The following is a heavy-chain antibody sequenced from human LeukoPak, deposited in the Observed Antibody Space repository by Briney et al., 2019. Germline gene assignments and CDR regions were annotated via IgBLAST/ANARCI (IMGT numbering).Heavy chain of an antibody. CDR1: GYSFTSYY. CDR2: INPSGGST. D-gene: IGHD3-3*01. CDR3: ARDPYYDFWSGYYRGYYYYGMDV. Sequence: ASVKVSCKASGYSFTSYYMHWVRQAPGQGLEWMGIINPSGGSTSYAQKFQGRVTMTRDTSTSTVYMELSSLRSGDTAVYYCARDPYYDFWSGYYRGYYYYGMDVWGQGTTVTVSS. V-gene: IGHV1-46*01. J-gene: IGHJ6*02.